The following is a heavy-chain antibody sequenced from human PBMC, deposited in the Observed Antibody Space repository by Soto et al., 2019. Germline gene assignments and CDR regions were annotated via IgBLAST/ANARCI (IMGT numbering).Heavy chain of an antibody. V-gene: IGHV1-18*01. D-gene: IGHD5-18*01. J-gene: IGHJ1*01. CDR1: GYTFTSYG. Sequence: SVKVSCKASGYTFTSYGISWVRQAPGQGLEWMGWISAYNGNTNYAQKLQGRVTMTTDTSTSTAYMELRSLRSDDTAVDYCARELWAVARPRPLQRWSQGTCVTVS. CDR3: ARELWAVARPRPLQR. CDR2: ISAYNGNT.